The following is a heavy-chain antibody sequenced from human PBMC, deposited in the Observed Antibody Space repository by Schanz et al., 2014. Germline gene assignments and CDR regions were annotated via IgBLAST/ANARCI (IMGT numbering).Heavy chain of an antibody. V-gene: IGHV1-69*02. CDR2: IIPSLGLA. CDR1: GGTFSSFG. D-gene: IGHD6-13*01. J-gene: IGHJ4*02. CDR3: ASSGAGYSSSWDFDY. Sequence: QVQLVQSGAEVKKPGSSVKVSCKASGGTFSSFGINWVRQAPGQGLEWMGRIIPSLGLAKYEQKFQGRVTITADKSTFTAYMDVSSLRSEDTAVYYCASSGAGYSSSWDFDYWGQGTRXTVSS.